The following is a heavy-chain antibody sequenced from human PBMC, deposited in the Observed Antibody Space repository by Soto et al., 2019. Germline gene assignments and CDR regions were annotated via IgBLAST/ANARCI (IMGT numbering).Heavy chain of an antibody. CDR3: AKDAISMVRGVNNWFDP. CDR2: ISGGGGVST. CDR1: GFTFSSYA. J-gene: IGHJ5*02. D-gene: IGHD3-10*01. Sequence: EVQLLESGGGLVQPGGSLTLSCAASGFTFSSYAMTWVRQAPGKGLEWVSGISGGGGVSTYYADSVKGRFPISRDNSMNTPYLQMNRLRAEDTAVYYCAKDAISMVRGVNNWFDPWGQGTLVTVSS. V-gene: IGHV3-23*01.